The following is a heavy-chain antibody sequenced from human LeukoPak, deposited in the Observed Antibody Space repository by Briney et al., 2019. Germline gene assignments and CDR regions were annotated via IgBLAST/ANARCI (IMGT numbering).Heavy chain of an antibody. J-gene: IGHJ4*02. Sequence: YXMSWVRQAPGKGLEWVSAISGSGGSTYYADSVKGRFTISRDNSKNTLYLQMNSLRAEDTAVYYCARRIAVADSFDYWGQGTLVTVSS. CDR2: ISGSGGST. V-gene: IGHV3-23*01. CDR1: YX. CDR3: ARRIAVADSFDY. D-gene: IGHD6-19*01.